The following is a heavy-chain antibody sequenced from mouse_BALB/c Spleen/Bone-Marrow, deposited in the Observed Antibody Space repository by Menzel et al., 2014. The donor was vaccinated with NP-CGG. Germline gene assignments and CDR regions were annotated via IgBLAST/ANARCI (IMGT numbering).Heavy chain of an antibody. V-gene: IGHV5-17*02. D-gene: IGHD1-1*01. CDR1: GFTFSSFG. CDR2: ISSGSSTI. J-gene: IGHJ2*01. Sequence: EVQGVESGGGLVQPGGSRKLSCAASGFTFSSFGMHWVRQAPEKGLEWAAYISSGSSTIYYADTVMGRFTISRDNPKNTLFLQMTSLRSEDTAMYYCARSGSSSGYFDYWGQGTTLTVSS. CDR3: ARSGSSSGYFDY.